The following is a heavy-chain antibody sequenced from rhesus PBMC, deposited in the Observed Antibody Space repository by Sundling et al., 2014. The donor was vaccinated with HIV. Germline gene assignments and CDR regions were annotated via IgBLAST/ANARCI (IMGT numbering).Heavy chain of an antibody. CDR3: ARGLLEPRFDV. J-gene: IGHJ5-1*01. CDR1: GYSISSGYY. D-gene: IGHD1-26*01. CDR2: FYGGGGTK. V-gene: IGHV4-99*01. Sequence: QVQLQESGPGLVKPSETLSLTCVVSGYSISSGYYWDWIRQPPGKGLEWIGTFYGGGGTKYVKSSLKSRVTLSADTSKNRFSLKLSSVTAADTAVYFCARGLLEPRFDVWGPGVLVTVSS.